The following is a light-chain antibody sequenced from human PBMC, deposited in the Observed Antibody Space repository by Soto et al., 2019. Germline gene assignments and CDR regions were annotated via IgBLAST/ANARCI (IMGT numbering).Light chain of an antibody. J-gene: IGKJ2*01. CDR1: QNINRW. Sequence: DMQMTQSPSTLSAAVGDRVTITCRASQNINRWLAWYQQRPGKAPKLLMYDASTLESGIPSRFSGSGSGTEFTLTITSLQPDDSATYYCQQYNSFFGQGTKLEIK. CDR2: DAS. V-gene: IGKV1-5*01. CDR3: QQYNSF.